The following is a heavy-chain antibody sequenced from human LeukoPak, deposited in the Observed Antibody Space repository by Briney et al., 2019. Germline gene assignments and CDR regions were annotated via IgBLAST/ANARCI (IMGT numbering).Heavy chain of an antibody. CDR1: GYSFTSYW. V-gene: IGHV5-10-1*01. J-gene: IGHJ3*02. CDR3: ARSTAGAAAHDAFDI. CDR2: IDPSDSYT. Sequence: GESLKISCKGSGYSFTSYWISWVRQMPGKGLEWMGRIDPSDSYTNYSPSFQGHVTISADKFISAAYLLWSSLKASDTAVYYCARSTAGAAAHDAFDIWGQGTMVTVSS. D-gene: IGHD6-13*01.